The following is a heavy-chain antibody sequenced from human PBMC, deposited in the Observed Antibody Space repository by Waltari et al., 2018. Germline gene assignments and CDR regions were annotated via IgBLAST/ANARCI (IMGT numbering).Heavy chain of an antibody. CDR2: VFQSGSA. CDR3: AKISLHREGYS. J-gene: IGHJ4*02. V-gene: IGHV4-4*02. D-gene: IGHD2-15*01. Sequence: QLQESGPGLVESSGTLSMTCTVSGASISSLSWWTWVRQPPGKGLEWIGEVFQSGSANYSPSLKSRVTLSVDKSTNQFFLTLNSVTAADTAMYYCAKISLHREGYSWGQGTLVTV. CDR1: GASISSLSW.